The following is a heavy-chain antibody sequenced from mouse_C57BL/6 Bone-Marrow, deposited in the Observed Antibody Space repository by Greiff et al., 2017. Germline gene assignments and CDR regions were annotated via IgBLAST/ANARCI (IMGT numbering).Heavy chain of an antibody. CDR1: GYTFTSYG. D-gene: IGHD3-2*01. V-gene: IGHV1-81*01. Sequence: QVQLQQSGAELARPGASVKLSCKASGYTFTSYGISWVKQRTGQGLEWIGEIYPRSGNTNYNEKFKGKATLTADKSSSTAYMDLRSLTSEDSAVFFCAREKTARDYYAMDYWGQGTSVTVSS. CDR3: AREKTARDYYAMDY. J-gene: IGHJ4*01. CDR2: IYPRSGNT.